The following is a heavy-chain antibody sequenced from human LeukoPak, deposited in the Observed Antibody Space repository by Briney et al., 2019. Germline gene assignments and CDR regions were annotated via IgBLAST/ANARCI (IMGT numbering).Heavy chain of an antibody. J-gene: IGHJ5*02. Sequence: PGGSLRVSCAASGFTFISYAMSWVRQAPGKGLEWVSAISGSGGSTYYADSVKGRFTISRDNSKNTLYLQMNSLRAEDTAVYYCATNIHGTQFDPWGQGTLVTVSS. D-gene: IGHD1-14*01. V-gene: IGHV3-23*01. CDR2: ISGSGGST. CDR3: ATNIHGTQFDP. CDR1: GFTFISYA.